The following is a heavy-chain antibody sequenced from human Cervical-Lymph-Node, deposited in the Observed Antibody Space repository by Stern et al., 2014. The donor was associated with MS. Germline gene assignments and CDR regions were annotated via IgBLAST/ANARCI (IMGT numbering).Heavy chain of an antibody. Sequence: QVTLRESGPTLVKPTQTLTLTCTFSGFSLSTSGVGVGWIRQPPGKALEWLALSYWDDDKRYSPSLKSRLSITKDSSKNQVVLTMTNMDPVDTATYYCAHLLLWFGESMGDAFDIWGQGTMVTVSS. D-gene: IGHD3-10*01. CDR2: SYWDDDK. V-gene: IGHV2-5*02. CDR1: GFSLSTSGVG. CDR3: AHLLLWFGESMGDAFDI. J-gene: IGHJ3*02.